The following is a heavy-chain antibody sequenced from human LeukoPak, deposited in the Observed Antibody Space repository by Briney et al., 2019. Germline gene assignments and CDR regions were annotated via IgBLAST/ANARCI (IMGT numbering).Heavy chain of an antibody. V-gene: IGHV4-34*01. CDR1: GGSFSGYY. Sequence: PSETLSLTCAVYGGSFSGYYWSWIRQPPGKGLEWIGEINHSGSTNYNPSLKSRVTISVDTSKNQFSLKLSSVTAADTAVYYCARREYDFWSGYYYSYSGMDVWGQGTTVTVSS. CDR2: INHSGST. CDR3: ARREYDFWSGYYYSYSGMDV. J-gene: IGHJ6*02. D-gene: IGHD3-3*01.